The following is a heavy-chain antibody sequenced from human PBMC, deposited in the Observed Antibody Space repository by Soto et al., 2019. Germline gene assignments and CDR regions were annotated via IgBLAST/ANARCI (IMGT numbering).Heavy chain of an antibody. CDR2: FDPEDGET. CDR1: GYTLTELS. CDR3: ATADLYCSGGSCYLFDY. D-gene: IGHD2-15*01. V-gene: IGHV1-24*01. J-gene: IGHJ4*02. Sequence: ASVKVSCKVSGYTLTELSMHWVRQAPGKGLEWMGGFDPEDGETIYAKKFQGRVTMTEDTSTDTAYMELSSLRSEDTAVYYCATADLYCSGGSCYLFDYWGQGTLVTVSS.